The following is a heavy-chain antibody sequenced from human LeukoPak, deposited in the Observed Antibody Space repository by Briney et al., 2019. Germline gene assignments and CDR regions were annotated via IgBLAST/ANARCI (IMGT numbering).Heavy chain of an antibody. D-gene: IGHD2-15*01. Sequence: ASVKVSCKASGYTFKNYDINWVRQATGQGLEWMGWMNPNSGNTGFAQKFQGRVTMTRDTSTSTVYMELSSLRSGDTAVYYCARDRYCSGGSCYEGDFDYWGQGTLVTVSS. V-gene: IGHV1-8*02. CDR1: GYTFKNYD. CDR3: ARDRYCSGGSCYEGDFDY. J-gene: IGHJ4*02. CDR2: MNPNSGNT.